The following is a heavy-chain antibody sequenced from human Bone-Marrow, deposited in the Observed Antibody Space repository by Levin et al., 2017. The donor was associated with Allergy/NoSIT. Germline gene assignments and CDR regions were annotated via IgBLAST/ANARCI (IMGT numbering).Heavy chain of an antibody. V-gene: IGHV3-15*01. J-gene: IGHJ3*02. CDR2: IKSKSAGGTT. CDR1: GLTFSNTW. CDR3: ATDIEKGAFDN. Sequence: LSLPCAASGLTFSNTWMSWVRQAPGKGLEWVGRIKSKSAGGTTDYAAPVKGRFTISRDDSKDTLYLQINSLKTEDTAVYYCATDIEKGAFDNWGQGTMVAVSS.